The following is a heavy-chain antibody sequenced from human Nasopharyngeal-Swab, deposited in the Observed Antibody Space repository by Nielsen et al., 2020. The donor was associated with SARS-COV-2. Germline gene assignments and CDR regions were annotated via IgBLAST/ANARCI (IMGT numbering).Heavy chain of an antibody. CDR3: ATVTTKTDFDY. V-gene: IGHV4-38-2*02. Sequence: SETLSLTCTVSGFSINSGYSWDWIRQPPGKGLEWIGCIYHSGSTYYKPSLKSRLTMSMDTSKNQLSLKLSSVTAADTAVYFCATVTTKTDFDYWGQGILVTVSS. CDR1: GFSINSGYS. D-gene: IGHD4-11*01. J-gene: IGHJ4*02. CDR2: IYHSGST.